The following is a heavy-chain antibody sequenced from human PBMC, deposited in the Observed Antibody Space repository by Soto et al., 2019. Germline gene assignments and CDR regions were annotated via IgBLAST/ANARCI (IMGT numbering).Heavy chain of an antibody. D-gene: IGHD3-22*01. CDR2: IYYSGST. CDR3: ARKAHNATSYDASADFES. J-gene: IGHJ4*02. V-gene: IGHV4-30-4*01. Sequence: SETLSLTCTVSGGSISNDNYYWSWIRQSPGKGLEWIAYIYYSGSTYYNPSLKSRLTISVDPSKNQFSLKLSSVTAADTAVYYCARKAHNATSYDASADFESWGQGTLVTVSS. CDR1: GGSISNDNYY.